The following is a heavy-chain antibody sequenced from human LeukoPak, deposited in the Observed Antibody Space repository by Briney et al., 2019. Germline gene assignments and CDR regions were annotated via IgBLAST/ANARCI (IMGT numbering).Heavy chain of an antibody. J-gene: IGHJ4*02. V-gene: IGHV3-7*04. CDR3: ASENYWSFCH. CDR1: GFTFSNYW. CDR2: LKPDGSDK. D-gene: IGHD2-8*02. Sequence: GGSLRLSCAASGFTFSNYWMSWVRQAQGKGLEWVAKLKPDGSDKYYVDSVKGRFTISRDNAKNSMYLQMSNLRAEDTAVCYCASENYWSFCHWGQGTLVTVSS.